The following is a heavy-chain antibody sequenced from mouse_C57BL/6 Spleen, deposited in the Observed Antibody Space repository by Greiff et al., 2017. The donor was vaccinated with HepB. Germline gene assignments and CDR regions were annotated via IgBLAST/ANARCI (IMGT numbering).Heavy chain of an antibody. CDR3: ARSGSSGSTTWFAY. J-gene: IGHJ3*01. CDR1: GYTFTSYW. D-gene: IGHD3-2*02. CDR2: IDPSDSET. V-gene: IGHV1-52*01. Sequence: VQLQQPGAELVRPGSSVKLSCKASGYTFTSYWMHWVKQRPIQGLEWIGNIDPSDSETHYNPKFKDKATLTVDKSSSTAYMQLSSLTSEDSAVYYCARSGSSGSTTWFAYWGQGTLVTVSA.